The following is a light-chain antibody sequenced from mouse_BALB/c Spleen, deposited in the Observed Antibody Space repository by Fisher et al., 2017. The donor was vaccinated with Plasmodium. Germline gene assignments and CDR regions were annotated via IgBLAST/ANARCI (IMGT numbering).Light chain of an antibody. Sequence: DIVLTQSPVTLSVTPGDRVSLSCRASQSISTNLHWYQQKSHESPRLLINYTSQSISGIPSRFSGSGSGTDFTLSINSVETEDFGMYFCQHSNSWPLTFGAGTKLELK. CDR1: QSISTN. CDR3: QHSNSWPLT. V-gene: IGKV5-43*01. CDR2: YTS. J-gene: IGKJ5*01.